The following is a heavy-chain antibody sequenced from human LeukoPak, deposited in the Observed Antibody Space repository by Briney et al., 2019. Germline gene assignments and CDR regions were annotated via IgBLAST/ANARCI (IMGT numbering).Heavy chain of an antibody. V-gene: IGHV1-2*02. D-gene: IGHD3-10*01. Sequence: GASVKVSCKASGYTFTGYYMHWVRQAPGQGLEWMGWINPNSGGTNYAQKFQGRVTMTRDTSISTAYMEPSRLRSDDTAVYYCARVHYYGSGSQYYYGMDVWGQGTTVTVSS. J-gene: IGHJ6*02. CDR2: INPNSGGT. CDR1: GYTFTGYY. CDR3: ARVHYYGSGSQYYYGMDV.